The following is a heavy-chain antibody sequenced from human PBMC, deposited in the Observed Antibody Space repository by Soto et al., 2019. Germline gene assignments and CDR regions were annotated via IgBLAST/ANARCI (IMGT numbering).Heavy chain of an antibody. D-gene: IGHD2-2*01. CDR2: IIPILGIA. J-gene: IGHJ4*02. V-gene: IGHV1-69*08. CDR1: GGTFSSYT. Sequence: QVQLVQSGAEVKKPGSSVKVSCKASGGTFSSYTISWVRQAPGQGLEWMGRIIPILGIANYAQKFQGRVTITADKSTSTAYMELSSLRSEDTAVYYCARDRGYCSSTSGYQDYWGQGTLVTVSS. CDR3: ARDRGYCSSTSGYQDY.